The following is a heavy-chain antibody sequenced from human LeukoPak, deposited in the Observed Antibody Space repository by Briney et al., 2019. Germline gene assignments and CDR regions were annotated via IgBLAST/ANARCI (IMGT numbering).Heavy chain of an antibody. CDR3: ARDPYSSGWTFDY. CDR2: IYTSGST. J-gene: IGHJ4*02. V-gene: IGHV4-61*02. CDR1: GGSTSSGSYY. Sequence: NPSETLSLTCTVSGGSTSSGSYYWSWIRQPARKGLEWIGRIYTSGSTNYNPSLKSRVTISVDTSTNQFSLKLSSVTAADTAVYYCARDPYSSGWTFDYWGQGTLVTVSS. D-gene: IGHD6-19*01.